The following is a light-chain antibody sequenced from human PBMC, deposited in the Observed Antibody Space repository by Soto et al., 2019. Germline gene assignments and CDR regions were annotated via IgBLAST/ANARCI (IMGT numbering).Light chain of an antibody. V-gene: IGKV3-15*01. J-gene: IGKJ2*01. Sequence: EIVMTQSPATLSVSPGERATLSCRASQSVGSNLAWYQQKPGQPPRLLIYGSSTTATGIPARFSGSGSETEFTLPISSLQSADFAVYSCQQYNNWPPYTFGQGTKLEIK. CDR1: QSVGSN. CDR2: GSS. CDR3: QQYNNWPPYT.